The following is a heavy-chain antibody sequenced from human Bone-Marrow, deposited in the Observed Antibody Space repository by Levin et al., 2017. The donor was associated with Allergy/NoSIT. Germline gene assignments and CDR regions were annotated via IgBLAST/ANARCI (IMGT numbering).Heavy chain of an antibody. CDR1: GGSISGYF. CDR2: IDYSGTT. CDR3: ARGHPSSPRTSDS. J-gene: IGHJ4*02. D-gene: IGHD6-13*01. Sequence: SETLSLTCTVSGGSISGYFWTWIRQPPGKGLEWVGYIDYSGTTNYNPSLKTRVSISRDTSKSQFSLMLSSVTAADTAVYYCARGHPSSPRTSDSWGQGILVTVSS. V-gene: IGHV4-59*01.